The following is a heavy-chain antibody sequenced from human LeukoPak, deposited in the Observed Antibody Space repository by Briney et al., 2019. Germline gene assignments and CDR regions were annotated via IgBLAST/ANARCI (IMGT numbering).Heavy chain of an antibody. V-gene: IGHV4-59*08. D-gene: IGHD1-7*01. CDR3: TRQGTTSYDWYFDL. CDR2: IYYSGST. J-gene: IGHJ2*01. CDR1: GGSISSYY. Sequence: SETLSLTCTVSGGSISSYYWSWIRQPPGKGLEWIGYIYYSGSTNYNPSLKSRVTISVDTSKNQFSLKLSSVTAADTAVYYCTRQGTTSYDWYFDLWGRGTLVTVSS.